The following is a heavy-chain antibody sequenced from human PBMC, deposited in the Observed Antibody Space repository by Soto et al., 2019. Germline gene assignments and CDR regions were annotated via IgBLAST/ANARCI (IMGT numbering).Heavy chain of an antibody. CDR1: GGSIISDY. D-gene: IGHD3-22*01. Sequence: PETLCLTCPVSGGSIISDYWSSVRQPPGKGLEWIGYIYYSGSTNYNPSLKSRVTISVDTSKNQFSLKLSSVTAADTAVYYCARDFGDDSSGTNWFDPWGQGTLVTVSS. J-gene: IGHJ5*02. CDR2: IYYSGST. V-gene: IGHV4-59*01. CDR3: ARDFGDDSSGTNWFDP.